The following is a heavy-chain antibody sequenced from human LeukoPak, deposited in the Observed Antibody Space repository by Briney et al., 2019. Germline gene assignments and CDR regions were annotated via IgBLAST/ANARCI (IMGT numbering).Heavy chain of an antibody. D-gene: IGHD1-26*01. V-gene: IGHV4-38-2*02. CDR2: IYRSGST. J-gene: IGHJ3*02. Sequence: SETLSLTCTVSGYSISSGCYWGWIRQPPGKGLEWIGSIYRSGSTYYNPSLKSRVTISVDTSKNQFSLKLSSVTAADTAVYYCARDLRSGSSRGSAFDIWGQGTMVTVSS. CDR3: ARDLRSGSSRGSAFDI. CDR1: GYSISSGCY.